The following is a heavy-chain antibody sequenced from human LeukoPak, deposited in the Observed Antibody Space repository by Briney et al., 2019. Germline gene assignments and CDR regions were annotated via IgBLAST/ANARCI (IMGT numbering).Heavy chain of an antibody. CDR1: GGSISSGDYY. CDR3: ARGRSPVAEPYYYYGMDV. Sequence: PSETLSLTCTVSGGSISSGDYYWSWIRQPPGKGLEWIGYIYYSGSTYYNPSLKSRVTISVDTSKNQFSLKLSSVTAADTAVYYCARGRSPVAEPYYYYGMDVWGKGTTVTVSS. V-gene: IGHV4-30-4*01. D-gene: IGHD6-19*01. CDR2: IYYSGST. J-gene: IGHJ6*04.